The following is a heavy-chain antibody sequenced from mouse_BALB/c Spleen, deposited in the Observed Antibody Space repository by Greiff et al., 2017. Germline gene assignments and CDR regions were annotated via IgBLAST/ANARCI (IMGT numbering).Heavy chain of an antibody. CDR3: ARYDDYDEAMDY. J-gene: IGHJ4*01. CDR1: GYTFTSYY. D-gene: IGHD2-4*01. CDR2: IYPGNVNT. V-gene: IGHV1S56*01. Sequence: VQLQESGPELVKPGASVRISCKASGYTFTSYYIHWVKQRPGQGLEWIGWIYPGNVNTKYNEKFKGKATLTADKSSSTAYMQLSSLTSEDSAVYFCARYDDYDEAMDYWGQGTSVTVSS.